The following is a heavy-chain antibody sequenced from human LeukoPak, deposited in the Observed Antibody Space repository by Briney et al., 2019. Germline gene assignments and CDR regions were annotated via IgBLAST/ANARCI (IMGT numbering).Heavy chain of an antibody. V-gene: IGHV4-39*01. CDR3: ARRRLGLRRGFFDY. Sequence: SETLSLTCTVSGGSISSSSYYWGWIRQPPGKGLEWIGSIYYSGSTYYNPSLKSRVTISVDTSKNQFSLKLSSVTAADTAVYYCARRRLGLRRGFFDYWGQGTLVTVSS. CDR2: IYYSGST. D-gene: IGHD3-16*01. J-gene: IGHJ4*02. CDR1: GGSISSSSYY.